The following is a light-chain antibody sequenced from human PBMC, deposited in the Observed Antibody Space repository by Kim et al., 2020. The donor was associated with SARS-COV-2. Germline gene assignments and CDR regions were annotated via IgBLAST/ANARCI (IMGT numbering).Light chain of an antibody. CDR1: RGDRPYT. V-gene: IGLV4-69*01. CDR2: VSSDGSP. J-gene: IGLJ2*01. Sequence: SVKVTCPTRRGDRPYTIGWHQQEPGKGPRYLMKVSSDGSPGKGDGIPDRFSGSSSGAERYLTIASLQSDDEADYYCQTWDIGIRVFGGGTQLTVL. CDR3: QTWDIGIRV.